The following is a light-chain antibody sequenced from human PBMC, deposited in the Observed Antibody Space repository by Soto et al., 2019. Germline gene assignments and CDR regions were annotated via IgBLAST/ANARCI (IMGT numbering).Light chain of an antibody. CDR2: AAP. J-gene: IGKJ5*01. V-gene: IGKV1-39*01. CDR1: QSIASY. Sequence: DIEMTQSPYSLSAFVGDRVTITCRASQSIASYFNWYQQKPGKAPKVLLYAAPTLQSGVPSRFSGSGSGTDFTLTISSLQPEDFATYFCQQSYSTPITFGQGTRLEIK. CDR3: QQSYSTPIT.